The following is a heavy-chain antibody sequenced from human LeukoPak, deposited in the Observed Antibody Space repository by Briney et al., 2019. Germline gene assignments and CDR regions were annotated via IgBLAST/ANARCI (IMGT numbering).Heavy chain of an antibody. CDR2: ISWNSGSI. J-gene: IGHJ4*02. CDR3: AKDMGRGNIVVVPGLISGFDY. D-gene: IGHD2-2*01. CDR1: AFTFDDYA. V-gene: IGHV3-9*01. Sequence: PGGSLRLSCAPSAFTFDDYAMHWVRQAPGKGLEWVSGISWNSGSIGYADSVKGRFTISRDNAKNSLYLQMNSLRAEDTALYYCAKDMGRGNIVVVPGLISGFDYWGQGTLVTVSS.